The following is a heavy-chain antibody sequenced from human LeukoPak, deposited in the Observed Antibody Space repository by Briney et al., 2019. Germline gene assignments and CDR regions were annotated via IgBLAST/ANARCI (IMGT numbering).Heavy chain of an antibody. CDR3: AKKTPGRGNSYGNYFDY. CDR1: GGSISGYY. Sequence: SETLSLTCTVSGGSISGYYWSWIPQPPGKGLEWIGYIYSSGSTNYNPSLKSRVTISVDTSKNQFSLKLSSVTAADTAVYYCAKKTPGRGNSYGNYFDYWGQGTLVTVSS. D-gene: IGHD5-18*01. CDR2: IYSSGST. J-gene: IGHJ4*02. V-gene: IGHV4-59*01.